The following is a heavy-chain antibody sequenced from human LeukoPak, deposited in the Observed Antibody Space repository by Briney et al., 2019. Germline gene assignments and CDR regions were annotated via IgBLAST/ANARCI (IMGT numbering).Heavy chain of an antibody. Sequence: PSETLSLTCTISDDSISNNRYFWAWIRQPPGKGLEWIGSINYSGRTYYNPSLKSRLTMSVDTAKRQFSLKLISVTAADTALYYCARGLPPAGYFNARGHWYFDLWGRGTLVTVSS. V-gene: IGHV4-39*07. D-gene: IGHD2/OR15-2a*01. CDR2: INYSGRT. J-gene: IGHJ2*01. CDR1: DDSISNNRYF. CDR3: ARGLPPAGYFNARGHWYFDL.